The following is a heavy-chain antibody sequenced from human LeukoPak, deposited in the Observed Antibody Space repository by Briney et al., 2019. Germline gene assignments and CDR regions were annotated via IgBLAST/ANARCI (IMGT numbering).Heavy chain of an antibody. CDR3: ARDYFTFTSKSYNFFNP. D-gene: IGHD1-20*01. Sequence: ASVKVSCKASGYTFTGYYMHWVRQAPGQGLEWMGWIEPNSGDTNYPEKFQGRITMTRDTSISTAYMELSRLTSDDTAVYFCARDYFTFTSKSYNFFNPWGQGTLVTVSS. CDR2: IEPNSGDT. CDR1: GYTFTGYY. V-gene: IGHV1-2*02. J-gene: IGHJ5*02.